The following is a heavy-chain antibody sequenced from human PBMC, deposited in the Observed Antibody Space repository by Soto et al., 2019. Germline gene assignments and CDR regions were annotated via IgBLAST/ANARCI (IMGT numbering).Heavy chain of an antibody. CDR2: VTHDGSLY. CDR1: GFTFSSCA. V-gene: IGHV3-30*18. J-gene: IGHJ4*02. D-gene: IGHD2-8*02. CDR3: VKDRSDTWSFDY. Sequence: QVQLVESGGGVVQPGRSLRLSSVASGFTFSSCAMHWVRQVPGKGLEWLAVVTHDGSLYPYADSVKGRFSISRDNSRKTLYLQMNSLRPEDTAVYYCVKDRSDTWSFDYWGQGTLVTVSS.